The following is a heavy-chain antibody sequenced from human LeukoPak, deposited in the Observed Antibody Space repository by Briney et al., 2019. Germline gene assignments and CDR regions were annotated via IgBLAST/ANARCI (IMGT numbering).Heavy chain of an antibody. CDR2: ISYDGNNK. V-gene: IGHV3-30-3*01. D-gene: IGHD6-19*01. J-gene: IGHJ4*02. Sequence: GGSLRLSCAASGFTFNNYARHWVRQAPGKGLEWVAVISYDGNNKYYADSVKGRFTISRDNSKNTLYLQMNSLRADDTAVYYCARVVSGWQMDYWGQGTLVTVSS. CDR1: GFTFNNYA. CDR3: ARVVSGWQMDY.